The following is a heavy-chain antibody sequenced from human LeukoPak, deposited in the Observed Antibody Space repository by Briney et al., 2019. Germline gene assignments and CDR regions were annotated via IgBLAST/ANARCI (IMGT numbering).Heavy chain of an antibody. D-gene: IGHD2-15*01. CDR1: GFTFSSYW. V-gene: IGHV3-74*01. CDR3: RRDLRPGSLDAFDI. Sequence: PGGSLRLSCAASGFTFSSYWMHWVRQAPGKGLVCVSRINSDGSSTTYADSLKGRFTISRDNAKNTLYLQMNSLRAEDTAVYYCRRDLRPGSLDAFDIWGQGTMVTVSS. CDR2: INSDGSST. J-gene: IGHJ3*02.